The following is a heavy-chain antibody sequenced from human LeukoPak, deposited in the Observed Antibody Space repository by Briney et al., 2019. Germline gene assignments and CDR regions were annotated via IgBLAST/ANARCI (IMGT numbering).Heavy chain of an antibody. J-gene: IGHJ4*02. CDR3: AKGVLYVGLRSPLDF. CDR1: GFTFSSSG. Sequence: GGSLRLSCAAYGFTFSSSGMHWVRQAPGKGLEWVALISNDGTNKYYADSVKGRFTISRDNSKNTLDLQMNSLRAEDTAVYYCAKGVLYVGLRSPLDFWGLGTLVTVSS. CDR2: ISNDGTNK. D-gene: IGHD2-8*01. V-gene: IGHV3-30*18.